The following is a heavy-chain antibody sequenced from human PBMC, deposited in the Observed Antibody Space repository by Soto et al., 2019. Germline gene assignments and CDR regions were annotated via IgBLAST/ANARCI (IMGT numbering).Heavy chain of an antibody. Sequence: GESLKISCKGSGYSFRSYWIAWVRQMPGKGLEWMGIIYPGDSDTRYSPSFQGQVTISADKSINTAYLQWSSLKASDTAMYYCVIQAGVVVPGIVDYRAQGT. V-gene: IGHV5-51*01. D-gene: IGHD6-19*01. J-gene: IGHJ4*02. CDR1: GYSFRSYW. CDR3: VIQAGVVVPGIVDY. CDR2: IYPGDSDT.